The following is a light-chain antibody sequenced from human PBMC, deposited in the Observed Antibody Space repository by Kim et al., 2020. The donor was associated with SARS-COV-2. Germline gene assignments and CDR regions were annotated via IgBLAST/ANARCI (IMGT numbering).Light chain of an antibody. CDR3: ATWDYSLNGWV. Sequence: GQRVTSACSGSRPSVGSHIVKWFQQLPGTGPKLLLYNDNRRPSGVPDRFSGSRSGTSASLAISGLQSEDEADYYCATWDYSLNGWVFGGGTQLTVL. J-gene: IGLJ3*02. CDR1: RPSVGSHI. CDR2: NDN. V-gene: IGLV1-44*01.